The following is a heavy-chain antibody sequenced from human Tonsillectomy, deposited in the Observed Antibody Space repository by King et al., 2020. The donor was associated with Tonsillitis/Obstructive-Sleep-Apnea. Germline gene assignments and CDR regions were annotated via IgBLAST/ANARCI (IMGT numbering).Heavy chain of an antibody. CDR1: GFTFSSYW. V-gene: IGHV3-7*04. D-gene: IGHD4-17*01. Sequence: VQLVESGGGLVQPGGSLRLSCAASGFTFSSYWMSWVRQAPGKGLEWVANIKQDGSEKYYVDSVKGRFTISRDNAKNSLYLQMNSLRAEDTAVYYCAGDATTVTTKDAFDIWGQGTMVTVSS. CDR3: AGDATTVTTKDAFDI. CDR2: IKQDGSEK. J-gene: IGHJ3*02.